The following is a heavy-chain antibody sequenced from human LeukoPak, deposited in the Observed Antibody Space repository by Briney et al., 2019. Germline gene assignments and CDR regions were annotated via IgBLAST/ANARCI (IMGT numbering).Heavy chain of an antibody. D-gene: IGHD2-2*01. Sequence: GGSLRRSCATSGFPFNDYGFHWVRQAPGKGLEWVAVIWYDGSNKDYGDSVKGRFAISRDDSKSMVYLQMNSLRAEDTAMYYCATTCRGRGSTSCFSDFDYWGPGTLVTVSS. CDR3: ATTCRGRGSTSCFSDFDY. CDR2: IWYDGSNK. V-gene: IGHV3-33*01. J-gene: IGHJ4*02. CDR1: GFPFNDYG.